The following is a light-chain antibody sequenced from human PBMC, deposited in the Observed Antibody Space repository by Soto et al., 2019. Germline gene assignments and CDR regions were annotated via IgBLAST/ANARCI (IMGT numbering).Light chain of an antibody. CDR1: SSNIGNNT. CDR2: SNN. Sequence: QSVLTQPPSASGSPGQRVSISCSGSSSNIGNNTVEWYQLLPGTAPKLLIYSNNQRPSGVPDQFSGSKSGTSASLAISGLQSGYEADYYCATWDDSLNGRVFGGGTKLTVL. CDR3: ATWDDSLNGRV. J-gene: IGLJ3*02. V-gene: IGLV1-44*01.